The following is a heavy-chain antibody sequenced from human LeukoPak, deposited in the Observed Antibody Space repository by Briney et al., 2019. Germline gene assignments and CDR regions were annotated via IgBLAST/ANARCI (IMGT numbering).Heavy chain of an antibody. CDR2: IYYSGSI. CDR3: ARVPRFFYYYMDV. V-gene: IGHV4-59*05. CDR1: GGSISSYY. D-gene: IGHD3-3*01. J-gene: IGHJ6*03. Sequence: PSETLSLTCTVSGGSISSYYWSWIRQPPGKGLEWIGSIYYSGSIYYNPSLKSRVTISVDTSKNQFSLKLSSVTAADTAVYYCARVPRFFYYYMDVWGKGTTVTVSS.